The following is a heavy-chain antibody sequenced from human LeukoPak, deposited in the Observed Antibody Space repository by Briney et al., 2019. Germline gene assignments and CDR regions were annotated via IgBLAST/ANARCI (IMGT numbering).Heavy chain of an antibody. V-gene: IGHV1-69*13. CDR2: IIPIFGTA. CDR3: ASRTEGGYGGKRRNQFDY. CDR1: GGTFSSYA. Sequence: ASVKVSCKASGGTFSSYAISWVRQAPGQGLEWMGGIIPIFGTANYAQKFQGRVTITADESTSTAYMELSSRRSEDTAVYYCASRTEGGYGGKRRNQFDYWGQGTLVTVSS. J-gene: IGHJ4*02. D-gene: IGHD4-23*01.